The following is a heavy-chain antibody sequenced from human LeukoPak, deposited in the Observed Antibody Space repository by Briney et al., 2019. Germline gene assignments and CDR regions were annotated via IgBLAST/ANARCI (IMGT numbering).Heavy chain of an antibody. CDR1: GFTFSSYA. J-gene: IGHJ5*02. D-gene: IGHD2-15*01. V-gene: IGHV3-30*04. Sequence: QAGGSLRLSCAASGFTFSSYAMHWVRQAPGKGLEWVAVISYDGSNKYYADSVKGRFTISRDNSKNTLYLQMNSLRAEDTAVYYCARDQGRYCSGGSCYFGWFDPWGQGTLVTVSS. CDR3: ARDQGRYCSGGSCYFGWFDP. CDR2: ISYDGSNK.